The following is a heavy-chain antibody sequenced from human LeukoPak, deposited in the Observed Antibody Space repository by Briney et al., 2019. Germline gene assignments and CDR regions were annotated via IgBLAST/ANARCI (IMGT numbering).Heavy chain of an antibody. V-gene: IGHV4-34*01. CDR2: IDHSGTS. Sequence: SETLSLTCAVYGGSFTGYYWTWIRQTPGKGLEWIGEIDHSGTSNYSPSLKSRVTLLVDTSKNQFSLKLTSVTAADTAVYFCARRDYSDRSGYYHYYYYYYMDVWGKGTTVTISS. CDR3: ARRDYSDRSGYYHYYYYYYMDV. J-gene: IGHJ6*03. D-gene: IGHD3-22*01. CDR1: GGSFTGYY.